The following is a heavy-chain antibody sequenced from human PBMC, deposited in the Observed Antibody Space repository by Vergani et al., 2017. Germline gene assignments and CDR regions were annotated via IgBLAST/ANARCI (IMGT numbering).Heavy chain of an antibody. CDR3: VREGSYCGSTTCRNPSYVYYYHMDV. D-gene: IGHD2-21*01. CDR2: IYYDGSKK. Sequence: QVQLVESGGGVVQPGRSLRLSCTSSGCTFSTYAMHWVRQAPGKGLEWVAIIYYDGSKKYYADSVKGRFTISRDNSRNTLDLLMSSLRAEETAIYYCVREGSYCGSTTCRNPSYVYYYHMDVWGEGTTVTVSS. V-gene: IGHV3-33*01. CDR1: GCTFSTYA. J-gene: IGHJ6*03.